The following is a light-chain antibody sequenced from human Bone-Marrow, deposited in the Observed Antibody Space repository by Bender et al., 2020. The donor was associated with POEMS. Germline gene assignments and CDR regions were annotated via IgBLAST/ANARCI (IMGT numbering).Light chain of an antibody. CDR1: SSDVGRYDY. CDR2: EVT. Sequence: QSALTQPPSASGSPGQSVTISCTGTSSDVGRYDYVSWYQHHPGKAPKLMLYEVTKRPSGVPDRFSGSKSGNTASLTVSGLQAEDEADYYCTSYADSASANWLFGGGTKVTVL. J-gene: IGLJ3*02. CDR3: TSYADSASANWL. V-gene: IGLV2-8*01.